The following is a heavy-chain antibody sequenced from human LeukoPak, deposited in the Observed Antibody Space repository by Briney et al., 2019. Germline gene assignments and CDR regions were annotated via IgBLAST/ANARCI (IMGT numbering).Heavy chain of an antibody. J-gene: IGHJ4*02. D-gene: IGHD3-10*01. V-gene: IGHV4-59*01. CDR2: IYYSGST. CDR3: ARGFLWGPGSPPFDY. Sequence: PSETLSLTCTVSGGSISSYYWSWIRQPPGKGLEWIGYIYYSGSTNYNPSLKSRVTISVDTSKNQFSLKLSSVTAADTAVYYCARGFLWGPGSPPFDYWGQGTLVTVS. CDR1: GGSISSYY.